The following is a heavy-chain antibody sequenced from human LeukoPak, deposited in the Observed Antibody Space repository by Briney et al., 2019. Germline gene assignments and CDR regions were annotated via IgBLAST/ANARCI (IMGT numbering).Heavy chain of an antibody. J-gene: IGHJ3*02. CDR3: AKDWPSEWQQLPDYDAFDI. V-gene: IGHV3-23*01. CDR1: GFTFSTYA. D-gene: IGHD6-13*01. Sequence: GGSLRLSCAASGFTFSTYAMSWVRQAPGKGLEWVSALNSGGNTYSADSLKGRFTISRDNSKNTLYLQMNSLRADDTAVYYCAKDWPSEWQQLPDYDAFDIWGQGTMVTPSA. CDR2: LNSGGNT.